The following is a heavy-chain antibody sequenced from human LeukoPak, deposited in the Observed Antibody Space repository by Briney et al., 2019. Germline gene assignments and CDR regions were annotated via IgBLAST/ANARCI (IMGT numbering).Heavy chain of an antibody. J-gene: IGHJ4*02. CDR3: ARDVTHGSGGYVSDY. V-gene: IGHV4-39*07. CDR2: IYYSGST. D-gene: IGHD6-19*01. Sequence: SETLPLTCTVSGGSISSSSYYWGWIRQPPGKGLEWIGSIYYSGSTYYNPSLKSRVTISVDTSKNQFSLKLSSVTAADTAVYYCARDVTHGSGGYVSDYWGQGTLVTVSS. CDR1: GGSISSSSYY.